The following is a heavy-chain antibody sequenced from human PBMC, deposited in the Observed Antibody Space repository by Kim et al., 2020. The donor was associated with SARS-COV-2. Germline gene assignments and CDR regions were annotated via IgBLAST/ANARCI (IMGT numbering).Heavy chain of an antibody. Sequence: LKSRVTMSVDTSKNQFSLKLSSVTAADTAVYYCARGHYFGSGTYVYYDMDVWGQGTTVTVSS. CDR3: ARGHYFGSGTYVYYDMDV. D-gene: IGHD3-10*01. J-gene: IGHJ6*02. V-gene: IGHV4-30-2*05.